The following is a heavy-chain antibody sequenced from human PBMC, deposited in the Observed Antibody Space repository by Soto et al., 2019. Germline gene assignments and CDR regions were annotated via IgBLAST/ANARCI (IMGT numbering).Heavy chain of an antibody. CDR2: IFYSGTT. D-gene: IGHD3-22*01. CDR3: ARHYYDSSGYPAPYYHGMDV. CDR1: GGSIIRSGYY. Sequence: PSETLSLTCTVSGGSIIRSGYYWVWIRQSPGKGLEWIGTIFYSGTTYYNPSLESRITISQDTSNNQFSLKLTSVTAADTAVYYCARHYYDSSGYPAPYYHGMDVWGQGTTVTVSS. V-gene: IGHV4-39*01. J-gene: IGHJ6*02.